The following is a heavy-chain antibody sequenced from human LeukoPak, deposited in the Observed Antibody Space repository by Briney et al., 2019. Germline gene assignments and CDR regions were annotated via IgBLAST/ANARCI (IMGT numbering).Heavy chain of an antibody. CDR1: XXTXXGXY. CDR3: AREYSNTWFDY. J-gene: IGHJ4*02. CDR2: INPNSGGT. Sequence: SVXXSXXASXXTXXGXYXHXXRXAPGQGLXWMGWINPNSGGTNYAQKFQGWVTMTRDTSISTAYMELSRLRSDDTAVYYCAREYSNTWFDYWGQGTLVTVSS. V-gene: IGHV1-2*04. D-gene: IGHD6-13*01.